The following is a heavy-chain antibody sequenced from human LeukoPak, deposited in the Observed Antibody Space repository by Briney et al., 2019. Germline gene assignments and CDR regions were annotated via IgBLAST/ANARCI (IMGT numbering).Heavy chain of an antibody. J-gene: IGHJ4*02. D-gene: IGHD3-10*01. CDR3: ARWWYYYGSGSYLDY. CDR1: GFTFSTYA. Sequence: PGGSLRLSCAASGFTFSTYAMSWVRQTPEKGLEWVSAISGSGGSTYYADSVRGRFTISRDNSKNTLYLQMNSLRAEDTAVYYCARWWYYYGSGSYLDYWGQGTLVTVSS. CDR2: ISGSGGST. V-gene: IGHV3-23*01.